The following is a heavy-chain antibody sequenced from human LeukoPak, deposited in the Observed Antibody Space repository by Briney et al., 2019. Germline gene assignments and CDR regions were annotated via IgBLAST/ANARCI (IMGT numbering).Heavy chain of an antibody. Sequence: SETLSLTCTVSGGSISSYYWSWIRQPPGKGLEWIVYIYYSGSTNYNPSLKSRVTISVDTAKDQFSLKLSSVIAAAAAVYHCARAGSYQLLCHYYYYRDVRGTLITVTVSS. J-gene: IGHJ6*03. CDR2: IYYSGST. CDR1: GGSISSYY. V-gene: IGHV4-59*01. CDR3: ARAGSYQLLCHYYYYRDV. D-gene: IGHD2-2*01.